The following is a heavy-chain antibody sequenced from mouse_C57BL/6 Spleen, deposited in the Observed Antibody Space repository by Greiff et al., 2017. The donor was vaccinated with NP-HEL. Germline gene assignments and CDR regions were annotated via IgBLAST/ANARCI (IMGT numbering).Heavy chain of an antibody. CDR1: GYTFTSYW. D-gene: IGHD1-1*01. Sequence: QVQLQQPGAELVKPGASVKLSCKASGYTFTSYWMHWVKQRPGQGLEWIGMIHPNSGSTNYNEKFKSKATLTVDKSSSTAYMQLSSLTSEDSAVYYFAYCYGSSYSWFAYWGQGTLVTVSA. CDR2: IHPNSGST. J-gene: IGHJ3*01. V-gene: IGHV1-64*01. CDR3: AYCYGSSYSWFAY.